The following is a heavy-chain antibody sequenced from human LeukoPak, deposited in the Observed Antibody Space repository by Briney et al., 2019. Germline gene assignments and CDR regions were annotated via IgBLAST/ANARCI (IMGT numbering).Heavy chain of an antibody. CDR2: INPNSGGT. CDR1: GYTFTGYY. CDR3: ARDATYYYDSSGSHTFDI. Sequence: ASVKVSCKASGYTFTGYYMHWVRQAPGQGLEWMGWINPNSGGTNYAQKFQGRVTMTRDTSISTAYMELSRLRSDDTAVYYCARDATYYYDSSGSHTFDIWGQGTMVIVSS. V-gene: IGHV1-2*02. J-gene: IGHJ3*02. D-gene: IGHD3-22*01.